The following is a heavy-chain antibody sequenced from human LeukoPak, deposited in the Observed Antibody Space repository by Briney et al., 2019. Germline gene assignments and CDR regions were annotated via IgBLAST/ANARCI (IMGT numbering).Heavy chain of an antibody. Sequence: SPSETLSLTCTVSGGSISSSSYYWRWIRQPRGKGLEWIGSIYYSGSTYYNPSLKSRVTISVDTSKNQFSLKRTSVTAADTAVYYCARQPVTHFDYWGQGTLVTVSS. J-gene: IGHJ4*02. CDR1: GGSISSSSYY. CDR2: IYYSGST. D-gene: IGHD4-11*01. CDR3: ARQPVTHFDY. V-gene: IGHV4-39*01.